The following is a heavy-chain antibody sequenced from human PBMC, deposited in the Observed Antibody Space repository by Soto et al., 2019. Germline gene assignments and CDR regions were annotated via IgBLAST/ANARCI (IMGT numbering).Heavy chain of an antibody. CDR3: AKDWGRAARPLFEYFQH. V-gene: IGHV3-30*18. CDR1: GFTFSSYG. CDR2: ISYDGSNK. J-gene: IGHJ1*01. Sequence: QVQLVESGGGVVQPGRSLRLSCAASGFTFSSYGMHWVRQAPGKGLEWVAVISYDGSNKYYADSVKGRFTISRDNSKNTLYLQMNSLRAEDTAVYYCAKDWGRAARPLFEYFQHWGQGTLVTVSS. D-gene: IGHD6-6*01.